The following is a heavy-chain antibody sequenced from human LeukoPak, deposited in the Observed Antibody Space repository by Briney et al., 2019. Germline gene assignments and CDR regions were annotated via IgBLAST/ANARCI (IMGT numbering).Heavy chain of an antibody. Sequence: GGSLRLSCAASGFTFSTYWMHWVRHAPGKGLVWVSRISSDGSSTRYADSVKGRFTISRDNAKNTLYLQMNSLRAEDTAVYYCAGGSSSSLDYWGQGTLVTVSS. D-gene: IGHD6-6*01. CDR2: ISSDGSST. V-gene: IGHV3-74*01. CDR3: AGGSSSSLDY. CDR1: GFTFSTYW. J-gene: IGHJ4*02.